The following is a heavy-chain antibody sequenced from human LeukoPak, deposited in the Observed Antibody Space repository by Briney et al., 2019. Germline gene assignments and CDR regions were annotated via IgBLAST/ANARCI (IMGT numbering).Heavy chain of an antibody. J-gene: IGHJ4*02. V-gene: IGHV5-51*01. CDR2: IYPGDSDT. CDR3: ASAPRRGYSGYDGDY. D-gene: IGHD5-12*01. Sequence: ESLKISCKGSGYSFTSYWIGWVRQMPGKGLEWMGIIYPGDSDTRYSPSFQGQVTISADKSISTAYLQWSSLKASDTAMYYCASAPRRGYSGYDGDYWGQGTLVTVSS. CDR1: GYSFTSYW.